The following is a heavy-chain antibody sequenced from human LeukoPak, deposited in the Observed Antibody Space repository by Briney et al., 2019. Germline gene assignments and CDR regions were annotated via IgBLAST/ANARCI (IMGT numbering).Heavy chain of an antibody. J-gene: IGHJ6*02. CDR2: IIPIFGTA. V-gene: IGHV1-69*13. Sequence: ASVKVSCTASGGTFSSYAISWVRQAPGQGLEWMGGIIPIFGTANYAQKFQGRVTITADESTSTAYMELSSLRSEDTAVYYCARDSSCSSTSCYYYYYGMDVWGQGTTVTVSS. D-gene: IGHD2-2*01. CDR3: ARDSSCSSTSCYYYYYGMDV. CDR1: GGTFSSYA.